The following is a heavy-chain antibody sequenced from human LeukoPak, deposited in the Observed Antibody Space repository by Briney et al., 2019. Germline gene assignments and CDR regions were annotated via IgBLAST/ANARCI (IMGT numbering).Heavy chain of an antibody. D-gene: IGHD3-10*01. J-gene: IGHJ3*02. CDR1: GYSISSGYY. Sequence: SETLSLTCTVSGYSISSGYYWGWIQQPPGKGLEWIGSIYHSGSTYYNPSLKSRVTISVDTSKNQFSLKLSSVTAADTAVYYCARVSTMVRGVIISRYAFDIWGQGTMVTVSS. CDR2: IYHSGST. CDR3: ARVSTMVRGVIISRYAFDI. V-gene: IGHV4-38-2*02.